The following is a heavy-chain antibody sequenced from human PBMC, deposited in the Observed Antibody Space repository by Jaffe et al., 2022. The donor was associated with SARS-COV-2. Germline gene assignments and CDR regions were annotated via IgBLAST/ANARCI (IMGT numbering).Heavy chain of an antibody. CDR2: IKSKPDGGAT. D-gene: IGHD3-16*01. CDR3: TTERITGSYYYMDV. V-gene: IGHV3-15*01. J-gene: IGHJ6*03. Sequence: EVQLVESGGGLVKPGGSLRLSCAASGFTINNAWMNWVRQAPGKGLEWVGRIKSKPDGGATDYAAPVKGRFTFSRDDSKNTLYLQMNSLKTEDTAMYFCTTERITGSYYYMDVWGKGTTVTVSS. CDR1: GFTINNAW.